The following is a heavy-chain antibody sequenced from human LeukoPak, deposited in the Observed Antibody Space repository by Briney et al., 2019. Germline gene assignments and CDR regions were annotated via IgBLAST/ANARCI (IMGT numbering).Heavy chain of an antibody. D-gene: IGHD3-10*01. J-gene: IGHJ4*02. Sequence: SLRLSRAAAGFAFGSYAMSSVSQAPGKGLVWVSAISGGGGSTYYAGPVTGPFTISRDNSKNTLYLQMDSLRVEDTAFYSGSKDRGRGWGQGTLVTVSS. CDR1: GFAFGSYA. V-gene: IGHV3-23*01. CDR2: ISGGGGST. CDR3: SKDRGRG.